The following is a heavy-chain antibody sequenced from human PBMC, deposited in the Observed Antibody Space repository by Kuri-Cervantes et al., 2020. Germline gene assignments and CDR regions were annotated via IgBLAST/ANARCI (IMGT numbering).Heavy chain of an antibody. CDR3: AKDRYYDSSGFFDY. CDR1: GFTFSSYA. Sequence: GGSLRLSCAASGFTFSSYAMHWVRQAPGKGLEWVSYISGSGTTKYYADSVKGRFTISRDNAKNSLYLQMNSLRAEDTAVYYCAKDRYYDSSGFFDYWGQGTLVTVSS. V-gene: IGHV3-48*04. D-gene: IGHD3-22*01. J-gene: IGHJ4*02. CDR2: ISGSGTTK.